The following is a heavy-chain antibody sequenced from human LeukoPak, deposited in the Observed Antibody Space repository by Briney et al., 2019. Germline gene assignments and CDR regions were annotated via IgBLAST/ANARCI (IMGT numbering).Heavy chain of an antibody. Sequence: SSETLSLTCTVSGGSISSYYWSWIRQPAGKGLEWIGRIYTSGSTNYNPSLKSRVTMSVDTSKNQFSLKLSSVAAADTAVYYCARESGDYDILTGYYDYWGQGTLVTVSS. CDR2: IYTSGST. CDR3: ARESGDYDILTGYYDY. D-gene: IGHD3-9*01. CDR1: GGSISSYY. J-gene: IGHJ4*02. V-gene: IGHV4-4*07.